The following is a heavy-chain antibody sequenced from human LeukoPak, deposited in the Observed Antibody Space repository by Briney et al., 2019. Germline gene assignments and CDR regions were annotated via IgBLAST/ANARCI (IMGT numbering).Heavy chain of an antibody. J-gene: IGHJ6*03. CDR2: INSDGSST. D-gene: IGHD2-2*01. V-gene: IGHV3-74*01. CDR1: GFTFSSYW. Sequence: AGGSLRLSCAASGFTFSSYWMHWVRQAPGKGLVWVSRINSDGSSTSYADSVKGRFTISRDNAKNTLYLQMNSLRAEDTAVYYCARAGVPAAKTYYYYYYMDVWGKGTTVTVSS. CDR3: ARAGVPAAKTYYYYYYMDV.